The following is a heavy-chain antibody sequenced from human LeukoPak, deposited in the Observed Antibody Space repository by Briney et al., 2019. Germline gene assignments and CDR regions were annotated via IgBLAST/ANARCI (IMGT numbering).Heavy chain of an antibody. Sequence: SSETLSLTCTVSGGSISSYYWSWIRQPPGKGLEWIGYIYYSGGTNYNPSLKSRVTISVDTSKNQFSLKLSSVTAADTAVYYCARVVGSYCSSTSCLDWFDPWGQGTLVTVSS. CDR1: GGSISSYY. D-gene: IGHD2-2*01. J-gene: IGHJ5*02. CDR2: IYYSGGT. CDR3: ARVVGSYCSSTSCLDWFDP. V-gene: IGHV4-59*01.